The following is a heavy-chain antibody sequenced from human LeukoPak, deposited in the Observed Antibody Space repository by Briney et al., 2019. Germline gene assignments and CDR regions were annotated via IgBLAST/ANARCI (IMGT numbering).Heavy chain of an antibody. V-gene: IGHV4-4*07. CDR1: GGPISGYY. Sequence: SETLSLTCSVSGGPISGYYWSWVRQSAGKGLEWIGRIFTSGSTNYNPSLKSRLTMSVDTSRNQFSLTLTSVTAADTAVYYCARDLGLSLDYWGQGALVTVSS. CDR2: IFTSGST. CDR3: ARDLGLSLDY. J-gene: IGHJ4*02. D-gene: IGHD3-16*01.